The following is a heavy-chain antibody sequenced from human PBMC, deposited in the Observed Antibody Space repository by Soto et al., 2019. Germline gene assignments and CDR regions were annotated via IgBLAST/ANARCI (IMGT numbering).Heavy chain of an antibody. J-gene: IGHJ6*02. CDR3: TRVGVVVVAAVSYYVMDV. D-gene: IGHD2-15*01. V-gene: IGHV3-72*01. Sequence: SLQLSSAASGFTFSDHYMDWVRQAPGKGLEWVGRIRSKASIHTTEYAASVKGRFTISRDDSKNSLHLQMNSLKTEDTAVYYCTRVGVVVVAAVSYYVMDVWGQGTTVTVSS. CDR1: GFTFSDHY. CDR2: IRSKASIHTT.